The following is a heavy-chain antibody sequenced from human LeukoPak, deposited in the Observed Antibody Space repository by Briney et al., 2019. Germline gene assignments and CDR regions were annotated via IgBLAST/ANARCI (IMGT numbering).Heavy chain of an antibody. Sequence: ASVKVSCKASGYTFTGYYFHWVRQAPGQGLEWMGWINPNTAGTNYAQKFLGGVTLTWDMSISTAYMELNRLTSDDTAVYYCATSAGDYRAGHYYYMGVWGKGTSVTVSS. CDR3: ATSAGDYRAGHYYYMGV. J-gene: IGHJ6*03. CDR1: GYTFTGYY. CDR2: INPNTAGT. V-gene: IGHV1-2*02. D-gene: IGHD4-11*01.